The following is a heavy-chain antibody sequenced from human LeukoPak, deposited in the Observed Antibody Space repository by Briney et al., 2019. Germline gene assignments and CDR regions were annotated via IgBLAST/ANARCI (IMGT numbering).Heavy chain of an antibody. D-gene: IGHD3-22*01. J-gene: IGHJ3*02. V-gene: IGHV1-69*13. CDR2: IIPIFGTA. CDR3: AREHYYDSSGYYWGAFDI. Sequence: SVKVSCKXSGGTFSSYAISRVRQAPGQGLEWMGRIIPIFGTANYAQKFQGRVTITPDESTSTAYMELSSLRSEDTAVYYCAREHYYDSSGYYWGAFDIWGQGTMVTVSS. CDR1: GGTFSSYA.